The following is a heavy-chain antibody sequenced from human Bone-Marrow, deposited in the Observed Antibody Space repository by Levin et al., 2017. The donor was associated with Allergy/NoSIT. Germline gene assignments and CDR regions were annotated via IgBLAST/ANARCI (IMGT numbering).Heavy chain of an antibody. J-gene: IGHJ4*02. Sequence: GESLKISCVASGFTFSSYAMSWVRQAPGKGLEWVSAIYGGGDTTYYADPVKGRFTISRDNSKNTLYLEMNSLRAEYTAVYYCALRGVTGSGIGFWGQGTLVTVSS. CDR2: IYGGGDTT. CDR1: GFTFSSYA. D-gene: IGHD3-10*01. V-gene: IGHV3-23*01. CDR3: ALRGVTGSGIGF.